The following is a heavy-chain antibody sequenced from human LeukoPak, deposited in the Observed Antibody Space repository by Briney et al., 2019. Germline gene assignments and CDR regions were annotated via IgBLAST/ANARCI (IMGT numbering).Heavy chain of an antibody. J-gene: IGHJ4*02. V-gene: IGHV1-24*01. D-gene: IGHD2-21*02. CDR2: FDPEDGET. Sequence: ASVKVSCKVSGYTLTELSMHWVRQAPGKGLEWMGGFDPEDGETIYAQKFQGRVTMTEDTSTDTAYMELSSLRSEDTAVYYCARDRGTYCGGDCPFDYWGQGTLVTVSA. CDR1: GYTLTELS. CDR3: ARDRGTYCGGDCPFDY.